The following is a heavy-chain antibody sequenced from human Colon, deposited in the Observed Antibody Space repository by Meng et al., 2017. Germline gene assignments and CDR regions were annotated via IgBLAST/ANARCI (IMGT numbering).Heavy chain of an antibody. CDR3: AKNLGYESSGYEY. CDR2: VSSDGYIQ. CDR1: GFSFDMFA. Sequence: QEILLESGGGVVQPGGALRLSCEVSGFSFDMFAIHWVRRAPGKGLEWVAVVSSDGYIQHYTDSVKGRFSVSRDNSKNTIYLQMSSLRPDDTAMYFCAKNLGYESSGYEYWGQGTLVTVSS. V-gene: IGHV3-30*18. J-gene: IGHJ4*02. D-gene: IGHD3-22*01.